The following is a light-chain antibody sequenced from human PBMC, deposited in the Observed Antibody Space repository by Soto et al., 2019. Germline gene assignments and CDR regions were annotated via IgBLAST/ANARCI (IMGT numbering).Light chain of an antibody. CDR3: HQYHNFPRT. Sequence: DIQLTQYPSTLSASVGDRVTITCRASQSINGWLAWYQQKPGQAPNLLIYKASTLESGVPSRFSGSGSGTEFTLTDSSLQPDDFATYYCHQYHNFPRTFGQGTKVDIK. V-gene: IGKV1-5*03. CDR1: QSINGW. CDR2: KAS. J-gene: IGKJ1*01.